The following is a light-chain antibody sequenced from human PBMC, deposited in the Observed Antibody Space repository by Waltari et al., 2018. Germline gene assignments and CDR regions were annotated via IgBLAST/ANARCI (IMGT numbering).Light chain of an antibody. CDR1: QSLIYSDGNTS. V-gene: IGKV2-30*01. CDR3: MQGTHWPPVYT. CDR2: KVS. J-gene: IGKJ2*01. Sequence: DVVMTQSPHSLPVTLGLPASISCRSSQSLIYSDGNTSLNCFQQRPGQSPRRLIYKVSNRDSGVPDRFSGSGSGTDFTLTISRVEAEDVGVYYCMQGTHWPPVYTFGQGTKLEIK.